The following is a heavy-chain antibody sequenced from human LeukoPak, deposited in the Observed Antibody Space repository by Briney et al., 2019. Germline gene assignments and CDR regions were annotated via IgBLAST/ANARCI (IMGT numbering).Heavy chain of an antibody. Sequence: ASVKVSCKVSGYTLTELSMHWVRQAPGKGLEWMGGFDPEDGETIYAQKFQGRVTMTEDTSTDTAYMELSSLRSEDTAVYYCARGWIQLWLSPDAFDIWGQGTMVTVSS. CDR3: ARGWIQLWLSPDAFDI. CDR1: GYTLTELS. CDR2: FDPEDGET. V-gene: IGHV1-24*01. J-gene: IGHJ3*02. D-gene: IGHD5-18*01.